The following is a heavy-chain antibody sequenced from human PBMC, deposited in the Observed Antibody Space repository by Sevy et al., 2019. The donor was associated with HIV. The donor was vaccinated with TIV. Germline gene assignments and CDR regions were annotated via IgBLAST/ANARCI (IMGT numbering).Heavy chain of an antibody. CDR1: GYSFTSYW. J-gene: IGHJ5*02. V-gene: IGHV5-51*01. CDR3: ARPIGYCSSTSCSTPGWFDP. D-gene: IGHD2-2*01. Sequence: GESLKISCKGSGYSFTSYWIGWVRQMPGKGLEWMGIIYPGDSDTRYSQSFQGQVTISADKSISTAYLQWSSLKASDTAMYYCARPIGYCSSTSCSTPGWFDPWGQGTLVTISS. CDR2: IYPGDSDT.